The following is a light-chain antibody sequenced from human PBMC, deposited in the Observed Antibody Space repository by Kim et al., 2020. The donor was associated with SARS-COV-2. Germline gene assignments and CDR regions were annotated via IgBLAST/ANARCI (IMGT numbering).Light chain of an antibody. CDR1: RDISDY. Sequence: ACVEDRVTVTWRRSRDISDYVVWLQQKPGKAPKLLIYAASSLQSGVPSKCSGSGSGTDFTLTISSLQPEYFATYYYQQYNSYPFTFGPGTKVDIK. J-gene: IGKJ3*01. CDR3: QQYNSYPFT. CDR2: AAS. V-gene: IGKV1-16*02.